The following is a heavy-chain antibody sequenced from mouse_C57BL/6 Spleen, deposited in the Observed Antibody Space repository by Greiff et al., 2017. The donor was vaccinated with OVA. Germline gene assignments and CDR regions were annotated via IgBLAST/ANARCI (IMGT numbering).Heavy chain of an antibody. CDR1: GYTFTDYN. CDR2: INPNNGGT. D-gene: IGHD4-1*01. J-gene: IGHJ2*01. V-gene: IGHV1-18*01. Sequence: EVHLVESGPELVKPGASVKIPCKASGYTFTDYNMDWVKQSHGKSLEWIGDINPNNGGTIYNQKFKGKATLTVDKSSSTAYMELRSLTSEDTAVYYCARSTGEFDYWGQGTTLTVSS. CDR3: ARSTGEFDY.